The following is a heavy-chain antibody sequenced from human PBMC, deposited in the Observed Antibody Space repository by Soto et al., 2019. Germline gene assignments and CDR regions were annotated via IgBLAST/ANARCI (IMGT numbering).Heavy chain of an antibody. CDR2: IGTAGDT. CDR3: AGYPAAAATVGYFDL. V-gene: IGHV3-13*01. J-gene: IGHJ2*01. Sequence: GGSLRLSCAASGFTFSTYFMTWVRQAPGKGLEWVSAIGTAGDTYYPGSVKGRFTISRENAKNSLYLQMNSLRAGDTAVYYCAGYPAAAATVGYFDLWGRGTLVTVSS. D-gene: IGHD6-13*01. CDR1: GFTFSTYF.